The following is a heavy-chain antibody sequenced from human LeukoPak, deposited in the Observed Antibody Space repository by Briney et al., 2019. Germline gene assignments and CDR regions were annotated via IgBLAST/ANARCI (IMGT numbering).Heavy chain of an antibody. J-gene: IGHJ4*02. CDR3: ARLTDF. CDR1: GGSLIISNYY. CDR2: ISYNGST. V-gene: IGHV4-39*01. Sequence: SETLSLTCTVSGGSLIISNYYWGWIRQSPGKGLECIGKISYNGSTYYNPSLRSRVHMSVDTSKNQFSLTLSSVTTADTAVYYCARLTDFWGQGILVTVSS.